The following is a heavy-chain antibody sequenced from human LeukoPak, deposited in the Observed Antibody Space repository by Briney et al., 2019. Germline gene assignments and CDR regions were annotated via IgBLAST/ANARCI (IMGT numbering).Heavy chain of an antibody. CDR1: GFIFPNAX. Sequence: GGSLRLSCAASGFIFPNAXXXXXXXXXXXXXXXXXXXXXXXSGRTTNYXXXXXXXXXISRDXXRNTLYLEMDSLKTDDTAIYYCVTDGGLLPYYFTYWGQGTLVTVSS. V-gene: IGHV3-15*06. J-gene: IGHJ1*01. CDR3: VTDGGLLPYYFTY. CDR2: XXXXXSGRTT. D-gene: IGHD3-10*01.